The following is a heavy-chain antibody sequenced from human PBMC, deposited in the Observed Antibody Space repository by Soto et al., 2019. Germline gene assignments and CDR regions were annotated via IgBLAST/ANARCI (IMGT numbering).Heavy chain of an antibody. J-gene: IGHJ6*02. Sequence: QVQLQESGPGLVKPSETLSLTCTVSGGSISSYYWSWIRQPPGKGLEWLGYIYYSGSTNYNPSLKSRVTISVDTSKNQFSLKLSSVTAADTAVYYCAGDVDTAMVTIYYYGMDVWGQGTTVTVSS. V-gene: IGHV4-59*01. CDR2: IYYSGST. CDR1: GGSISSYY. D-gene: IGHD5-18*01. CDR3: AGDVDTAMVTIYYYGMDV.